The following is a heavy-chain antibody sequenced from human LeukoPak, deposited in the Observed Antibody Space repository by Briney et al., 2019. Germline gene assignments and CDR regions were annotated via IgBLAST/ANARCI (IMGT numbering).Heavy chain of an antibody. CDR2: ISGSGGST. V-gene: IGHV3-23*01. J-gene: IGHJ4*02. CDR1: GFTFSTYA. D-gene: IGHD3-10*01. Sequence: GGSLRLSCAASGFTFSTYAMSWVRQAPGKGLKWVSAISGSGGSTYYADSVKGRFTISRDNSKNTLYLQMNSLRAEDTAVYYCAKNNVVRGVDYWGQGTLVTVSS. CDR3: AKNNVVRGVDY.